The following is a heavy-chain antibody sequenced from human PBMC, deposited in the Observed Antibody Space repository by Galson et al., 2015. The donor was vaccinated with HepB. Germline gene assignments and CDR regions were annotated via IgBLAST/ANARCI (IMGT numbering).Heavy chain of an antibody. D-gene: IGHD4-17*01. CDR3: ARSHTGGDYVWFDP. Sequence: SLRLSCAASGFTFSTYAMSWVRQAPGKGLEWVSTISASGGSTYYADSVKGRFTISRDNSKNTLDLQMNSLRAEDTAVYYCARSHTGGDYVWFDPWGQGTLVTVSS. CDR2: ISASGGST. CDR1: GFTFSTYA. J-gene: IGHJ5*02. V-gene: IGHV3-23*01.